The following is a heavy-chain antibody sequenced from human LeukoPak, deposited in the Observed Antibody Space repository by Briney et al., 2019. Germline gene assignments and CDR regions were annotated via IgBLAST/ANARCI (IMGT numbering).Heavy chain of an antibody. D-gene: IGHD3-22*01. J-gene: IGHJ4*02. V-gene: IGHV1-2*02. Sequence: ASVKVSCKASGYTFTGYYMHWVRQAPGQGLEWMGWINPNSGGTNYAQKFQGRVTMTRDTSISTAYMELSRLRSDDTAVYCCARGRRGGYYYDSSGPGYFDYWGQGTLVTVSS. CDR3: ARGRRGGYYYDSSGPGYFDY. CDR1: GYTFTGYY. CDR2: INPNSGGT.